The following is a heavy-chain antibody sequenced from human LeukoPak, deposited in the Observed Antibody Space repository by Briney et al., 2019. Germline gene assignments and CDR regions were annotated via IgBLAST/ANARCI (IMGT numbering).Heavy chain of an antibody. CDR3: AKGLLFTIIVVVNADAFDI. CDR2: FSGGVDTT. Sequence: GGSLRLSCAASGFTFSNYAMSWVRQVPGKGLEWVATFSGGVDTTYHADSVKGRFTISRDNSKNTVFLQMNSLRAEDTAVYYCAKGLLFTIIVVVNADAFDIWGQGTMVTVTS. V-gene: IGHV3-23*01. J-gene: IGHJ3*02. D-gene: IGHD3-22*01. CDR1: GFTFSNYA.